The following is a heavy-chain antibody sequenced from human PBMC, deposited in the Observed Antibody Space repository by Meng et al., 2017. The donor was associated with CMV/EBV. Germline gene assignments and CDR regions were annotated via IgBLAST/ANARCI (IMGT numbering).Heavy chain of an antibody. CDR3: AIDDIVVPPGFDY. CDR2: INSDGSST. D-gene: IGHD2-2*01. V-gene: IGHV3-74*01. Sequence: AASALTFCSYWMHCVPQSPGKGLVWFSRINSDGSSTSYADSMKCRFTISRANAKNTLYLQMNSLRAEDTAVYYCAIDDIVVPPGFDYWGQGTLVTVSS. CDR1: ALTFCSYW. J-gene: IGHJ4*02.